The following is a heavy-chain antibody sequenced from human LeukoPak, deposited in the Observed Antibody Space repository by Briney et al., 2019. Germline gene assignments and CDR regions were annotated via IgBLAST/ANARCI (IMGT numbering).Heavy chain of an antibody. V-gene: IGHV3-21*01. CDR3: AREIIGDYYFDY. Sequence: GGSLRLSCAASGFTFSSYSMNWVRQAPGKGLEWVSSISSSRSYIYYADSVKGRFTISRDNAKNSLYLQMNSLRVEDTAVYYCAREIIGDYYFDYWGQGTLVTVSS. J-gene: IGHJ4*02. CDR1: GFTFSSYS. D-gene: IGHD3-10*01. CDR2: ISSSRSYI.